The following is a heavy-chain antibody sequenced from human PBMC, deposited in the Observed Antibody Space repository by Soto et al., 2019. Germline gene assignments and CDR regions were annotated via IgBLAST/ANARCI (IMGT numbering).Heavy chain of an antibody. CDR2: ISYDGSNK. V-gene: IGHV3-30*03. Sequence: GGSLRLSCAASGFTFSSYGMHWVRQPPGKGLEWVAVISYDGSNKYYADSVKGRFTISRDNYKNTLYLQMNSLRAEDTAVSYCARDLIPMVRGVTIPLFACWGQGTLVTVSS. CDR3: ARDLIPMVRGVTIPLFAC. D-gene: IGHD3-10*01. J-gene: IGHJ4*02. CDR1: GFTFSSYG.